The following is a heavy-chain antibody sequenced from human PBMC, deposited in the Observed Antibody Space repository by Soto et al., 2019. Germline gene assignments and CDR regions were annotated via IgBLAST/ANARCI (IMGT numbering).Heavy chain of an antibody. D-gene: IGHD3-3*01. CDR3: ARDRYYDFWSGYSPDAFVI. Sequence: QVQLVESGGGVVQPGRSLRLSCAASGFTFSSYAMHWVRQAPGKGLEWVAVISYDGSNKYYADSVKGRFTISRDNSKNTLYLQMNSLRAEDTAVYYCARDRYYDFWSGYSPDAFVIWGQGTMVTVSS. V-gene: IGHV3-30-3*01. CDR2: ISYDGSNK. J-gene: IGHJ3*02. CDR1: GFTFSSYA.